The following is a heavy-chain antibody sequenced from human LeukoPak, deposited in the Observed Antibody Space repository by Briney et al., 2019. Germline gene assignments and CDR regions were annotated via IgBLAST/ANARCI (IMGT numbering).Heavy chain of an antibody. CDR1: GFTFSSYG. CDR3: AKGGKWDVTPFDY. D-gene: IGHD1-26*01. CDR2: IWYDGSNK. V-gene: IGHV3-33*06. J-gene: IGHJ4*02. Sequence: PRRSLRLSCAASGFTFSSYGMHWVRQAPGKGLEWVAVIWYDGSNKYYADSVKGRFTISRDNSKNTLYLQVNSLRAEDTAVYYCAKGGKWDVTPFDYWGQGTLVTVSS.